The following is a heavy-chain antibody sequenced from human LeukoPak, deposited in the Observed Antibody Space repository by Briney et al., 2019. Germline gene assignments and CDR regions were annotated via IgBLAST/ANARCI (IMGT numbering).Heavy chain of an antibody. CDR3: ASGTTVPHHFDY. CDR2: IGSSSTTI. CDR1: GFTFSSSY. J-gene: IGHJ4*02. Sequence: PWGALRLFCSASGFTFSSSYMKWVRQAPGEGLEWVSYIGSSSTTIYYLDSVKGRFTISRDNAKNSLFLHMHSLRAEDTAVYYCASGTTVPHHFDYWGQGTLVTVSS. D-gene: IGHD4-11*01. V-gene: IGHV3-48*04.